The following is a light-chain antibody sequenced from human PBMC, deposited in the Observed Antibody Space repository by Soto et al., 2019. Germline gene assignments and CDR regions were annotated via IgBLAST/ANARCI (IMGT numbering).Light chain of an antibody. V-gene: IGKV1-39*01. CDR2: STS. Sequence: IQMTQSPSSLSASVGDRVTLTSRASQSMTNYINWYQQRPGKAPRLLIFSTSRLQTGVPSRFSGSGSGTEFLLTISSLQPEDFATYYCQQSYSTPYTFGQGTKVDIK. CDR1: QSMTNY. CDR3: QQSYSTPYT. J-gene: IGKJ2*01.